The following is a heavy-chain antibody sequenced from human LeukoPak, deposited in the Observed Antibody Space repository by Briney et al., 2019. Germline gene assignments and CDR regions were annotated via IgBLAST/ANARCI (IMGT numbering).Heavy chain of an antibody. CDR3: VRENWYYDY. CDR2: IYPDNGGT. CDR1: GYAVTPYY. Sequence: ASVKVSCKASGYAVTPYYMHWVRQAPGQGLEWMGWIYPDNGGTYYAQKFQGRVTMTRDTSITTVYMELNTLRSDDTAIYYCVRENWYYDYWGQGTLVTVSP. J-gene: IGHJ4*02. V-gene: IGHV1-2*02. D-gene: IGHD1-1*01.